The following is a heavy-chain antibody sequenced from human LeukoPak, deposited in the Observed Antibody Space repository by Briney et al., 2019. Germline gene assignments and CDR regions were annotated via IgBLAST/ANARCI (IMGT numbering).Heavy chain of an antibody. D-gene: IGHD6-13*01. J-gene: IGHJ6*02. V-gene: IGHV3-7*01. CDR3: ARLSSSWEYYYYYYGMDV. Sequence: GGSLRLSCAASGFTFSSYWMSWVRQAPGKGLEWVANIKQDGSEKYYVDSVKGRFTISRDNAKNSLYLQMNSLRAEDTAVYYCARLSSSWEYYYYYYGMDVWGQGTTVTVSS. CDR2: IKQDGSEK. CDR1: GFTFSSYW.